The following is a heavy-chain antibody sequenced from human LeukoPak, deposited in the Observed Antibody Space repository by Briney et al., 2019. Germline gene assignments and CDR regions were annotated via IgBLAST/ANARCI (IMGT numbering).Heavy chain of an antibody. CDR2: IYYSGST. D-gene: IGHD6-6*01. CDR3: ARFLAARHLNYMDV. CDR1: GGSISSSSYY. J-gene: IGHJ6*03. V-gene: IGHV4-39*07. Sequence: PSETLSLTCTVSGGSISSSSYYWGWIRQPPGKGLEWIGSIYYSGSTYYNPSLKSRVTISVDTSKSQFSLKLSSVTAADTAVYYCARFLAARHLNYMDVWGKGTTVTVSS.